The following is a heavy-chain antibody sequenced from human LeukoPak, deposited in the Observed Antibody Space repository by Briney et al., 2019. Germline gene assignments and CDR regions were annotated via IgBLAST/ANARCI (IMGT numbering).Heavy chain of an antibody. V-gene: IGHV3-23*01. J-gene: IGHJ4*02. CDR2: ISDGGSRT. D-gene: IGHD7-27*01. Sequence: GRSLRLSCAASGFSFSSYAVSWVRQAPGRGQERGSGISDGGSRTYYADSVKGRFTISRDDSKKTLYLQMNSLRAEDTAVYYCAKVQLGIGVDYWGQGTLVTVSS. CDR3: AKVQLGIGVDY. CDR1: GFSFSSYA.